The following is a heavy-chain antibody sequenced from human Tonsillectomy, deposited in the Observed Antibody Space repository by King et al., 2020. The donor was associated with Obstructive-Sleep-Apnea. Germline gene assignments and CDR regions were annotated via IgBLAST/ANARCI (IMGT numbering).Heavy chain of an antibody. Sequence: VQLQESGPGLVKPSETLSLSCSVSGGSISSYYWSWIRQPPGKGLEWIGYIYYTGSTNNNPSLKSRVTMSIDTSKNQFYLKLNSVTAADTAVYYCARTAAVAGIIGWFDPWDQGTLVTVSS. J-gene: IGHJ5*02. CDR3: ARTAAVAGIIGWFDP. D-gene: IGHD6-19*01. V-gene: IGHV4-59*01. CDR2: IYYTGST. CDR1: GGSISSYY.